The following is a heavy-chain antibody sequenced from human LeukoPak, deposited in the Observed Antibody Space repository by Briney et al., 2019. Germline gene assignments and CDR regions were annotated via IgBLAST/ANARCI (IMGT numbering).Heavy chain of an antibody. D-gene: IGHD4-17*01. CDR2: INHSGST. CDR3: ARGGHGDYLYYFDY. V-gene: IGHV4-34*01. J-gene: IGHJ4*02. Sequence: SETLSLTCAVYGGSFSGYYWSWIRQHPGKGLEWIGEINHSGSTNYNPSLKSRVTISVDTSKNQFSLKLSSVTAADTAVYYCARGGHGDYLYYFDYWGQGTLVTVSS. CDR1: GGSFSGYY.